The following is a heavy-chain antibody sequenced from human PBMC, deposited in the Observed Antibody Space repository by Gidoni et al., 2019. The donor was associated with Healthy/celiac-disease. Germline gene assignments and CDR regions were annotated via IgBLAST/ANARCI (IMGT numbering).Heavy chain of an antibody. Sequence: QVQLQASGPGLVKPSETLSLTCTVSGGSISSYYWSWIRQPPGQGLGWIGYIYYSGSTNYTPSLKSRVTISVDTSKNQFSLKLSSVTAADTAVYHCARGESYGDYWYFDLWGRGTLVTVSS. CDR2: IYYSGST. V-gene: IGHV4-59*01. D-gene: IGHD4-17*01. CDR3: ARGESYGDYWYFDL. CDR1: GGSISSYY. J-gene: IGHJ2*01.